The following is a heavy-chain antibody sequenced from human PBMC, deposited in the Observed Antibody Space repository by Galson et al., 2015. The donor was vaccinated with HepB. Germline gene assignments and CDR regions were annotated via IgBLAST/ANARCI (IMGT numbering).Heavy chain of an antibody. CDR2: IRSKANSYAT. Sequence: SLRLSCAASGFTFSGSAMHWVRQASGKGLEWVGRIRSKANSYATAYAASVKGRFTISRDDSKNTAYLQMNSLKTEDTAVYYCTRLVSRSGYWGQGTLVTVSS. D-gene: IGHD3-22*01. CDR3: TRLVSRSGY. V-gene: IGHV3-73*01. CDR1: GFTFSGSA. J-gene: IGHJ4*02.